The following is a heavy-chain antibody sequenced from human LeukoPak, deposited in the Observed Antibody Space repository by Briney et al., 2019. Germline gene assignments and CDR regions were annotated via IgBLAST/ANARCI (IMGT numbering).Heavy chain of an antibody. D-gene: IGHD2-2*01. CDR2: IYYSGST. CDR1: GGSISSGDYY. V-gene: IGHV4-30-4*08. CDR3: ARGRAKYCSSTSCYRGWYNWFDP. J-gene: IGHJ5*02. Sequence: SETLSLTCTVSGGSISSGDYYWSWIRQPPGKGLEWIGYIYYSGSTYYNPSLKSRVTISVDTSKNQFSLKLSSVTAADTAVYYCARGRAKYCSSTSCYRGWYNWFDPWGQGTLVTVSS.